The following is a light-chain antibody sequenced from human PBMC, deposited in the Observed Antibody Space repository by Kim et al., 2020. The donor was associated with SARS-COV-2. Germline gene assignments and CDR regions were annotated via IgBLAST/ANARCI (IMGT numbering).Light chain of an antibody. J-gene: IGLJ2*01. CDR3: QVWDSSSDHPGVV. CDR1: NMGSKS. CDR2: YDS. V-gene: IGLV3-21*04. Sequence: GKTAWITGGGNNMGSKSMAEVQQTPGQAPVLVIYYDSDRPSGIPERFFGSNSGNTATLTISRVEAGDEADYYCQVWDSSSDHPGVVFGGGTQLTVL.